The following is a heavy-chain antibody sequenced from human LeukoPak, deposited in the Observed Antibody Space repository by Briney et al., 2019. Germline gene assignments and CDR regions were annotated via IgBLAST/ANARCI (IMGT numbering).Heavy chain of an antibody. CDR2: IIPIPGMA. Sequence: ASVKVSCKASGGTFSFYAINWVRHAPGQGLGWMGRIIPIPGMANYAQKFQGRVTITADSSTSTAYMEVCSLRSEDTAVYYCARAVVVARGLMAYFDYWGQGTLVTVSS. CDR3: ARAVVVARGLMAYFDY. J-gene: IGHJ4*02. V-gene: IGHV1-69*04. D-gene: IGHD3-10*01. CDR1: GGTFSFYA.